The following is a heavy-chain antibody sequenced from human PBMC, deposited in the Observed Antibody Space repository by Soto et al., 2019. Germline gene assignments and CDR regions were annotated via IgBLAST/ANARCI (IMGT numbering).Heavy chain of an antibody. CDR1: GGSISSSSYY. D-gene: IGHD3-3*01. V-gene: IGHV4-39*01. J-gene: IGHJ4*02. Sequence: TSETLSLTCTVSGGSISSSSYYWGRIRQPPGKGLEWIGSIYYSGSTYYNPSLKSRVTISVDTSKNQFSLKLSSVTAADTAVYYCARQTPYDFWSGYNYHDYWGQGTLVPVSS. CDR2: IYYSGST. CDR3: ARQTPYDFWSGYNYHDY.